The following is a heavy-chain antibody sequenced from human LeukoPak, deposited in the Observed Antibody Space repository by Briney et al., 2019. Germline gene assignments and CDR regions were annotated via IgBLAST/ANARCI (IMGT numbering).Heavy chain of an antibody. D-gene: IGHD3-22*01. J-gene: IGHJ1*01. CDR1: GFTFCSYA. CDR2: ITGSGGGT. CDR3: ARGDYYDSSGYSQYFQH. V-gene: IGHV3-23*01. Sequence: PGRSVRLSCAASGFTFCSYAMTWVRQAPGKGLEWVSTITGSGGGTYDAASVRVRFSISRDNSKNTLYLQMNSLRAEDTAVYYCARGDYYDSSGYSQYFQHWGQGALVTVSS.